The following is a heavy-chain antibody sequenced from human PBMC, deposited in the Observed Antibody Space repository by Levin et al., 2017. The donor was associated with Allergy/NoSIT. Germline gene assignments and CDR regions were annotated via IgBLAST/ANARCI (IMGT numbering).Heavy chain of an antibody. D-gene: IGHD3-10*01. V-gene: IGHV3-11*03. CDR1: GFTFSDYY. CDR2: FSSSSFYT. Sequence: GGSLRLSCAASGFTFSDYYMSWIRQAPGKGLEWVSYFSSSSFYTNYADSVKGRFTISRDNAKNSLYLQMNSLRAEDTAVYYCARVWLRGVYDAFDIWGQGTMVTVSS. CDR3: ARVWLRGVYDAFDI. J-gene: IGHJ3*02.